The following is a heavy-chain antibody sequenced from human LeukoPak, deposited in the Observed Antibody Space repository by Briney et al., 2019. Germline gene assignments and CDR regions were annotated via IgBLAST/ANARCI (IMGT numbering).Heavy chain of an antibody. CDR2: IYTSGGT. CDR1: GGSISSGSYY. V-gene: IGHV4-61*02. CDR3: AREKPYYDFWSGYPDY. Sequence: SETLSLTCTVSGGSISSGSYYWSWIRQPAGKGLEWIGRIYTSGGTNYNPSLKSRVTISVDTSKNQFSLKLSSVTAADTAVYYCAREKPYYDFWSGYPDYWGQGTLVTVSS. J-gene: IGHJ4*02. D-gene: IGHD3-3*01.